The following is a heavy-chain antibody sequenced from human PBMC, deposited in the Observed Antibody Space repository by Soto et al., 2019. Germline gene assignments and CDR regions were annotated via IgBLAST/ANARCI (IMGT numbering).Heavy chain of an antibody. D-gene: IGHD4-17*01. V-gene: IGHV1-18*01. CDR3: AGDSKVTLYYYYYYMDV. J-gene: IGHJ6*03. Sequence: GASVKVSCKASGYTFTSYGISWVRQAPGQGLEWMGWISAYNGNTNYAQKLQGRVTMTTDTSTSTAYMELRSLRSDDTAVYYCAGDSKVTLYYYYYYMDVWGKGTTVTVSS. CDR1: GYTFTSYG. CDR2: ISAYNGNT.